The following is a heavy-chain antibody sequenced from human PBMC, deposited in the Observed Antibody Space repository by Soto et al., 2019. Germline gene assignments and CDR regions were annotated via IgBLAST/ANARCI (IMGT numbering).Heavy chain of an antibody. CDR1: GGTFSGYY. D-gene: IGHD2-21*02. CDR3: ASEGGVVVTAGFDY. V-gene: IGHV4-34*01. J-gene: IGHJ4*02. Sequence: SETMSLTCTVDGGTFSGYYWSWIRQPPGKGLEWIGEINHSGSTNYNPSLKSRVTISVDTSKNQFSLKLSSVTAADTAVYYCASEGGVVVTAGFDYWGQGTLVTVSS. CDR2: INHSGST.